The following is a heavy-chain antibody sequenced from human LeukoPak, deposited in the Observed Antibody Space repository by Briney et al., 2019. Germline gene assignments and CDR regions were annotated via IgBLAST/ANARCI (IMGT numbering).Heavy chain of an antibody. D-gene: IGHD6-19*01. J-gene: IGHJ3*02. CDR2: IWYDGGNK. V-gene: IGHV3-33*01. CDR1: GFTFSTYG. CDR3: ARAKDNSGRDGFDI. Sequence: GGSLRLSCAASGFTFSTYGIHWVRQAPGKGLEWVAVIWYDGGNKYYADSVKGRFTISRDNSKNTLYLQMNSLIAEDTAVYYCARAKDNSGRDGFDIWGQGTMVTVSS.